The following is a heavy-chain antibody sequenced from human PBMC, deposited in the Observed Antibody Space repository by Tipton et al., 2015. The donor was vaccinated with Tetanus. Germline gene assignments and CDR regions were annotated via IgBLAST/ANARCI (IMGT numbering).Heavy chain of an antibody. J-gene: IGHJ4*02. CDR2: IFPLYGTS. CDR3: ARPDRYCSGGSCYLALDY. CDR1: GGTFKTYA. Sequence: QLVQSGAELRKPGSSVRVSCKTSGGTFKTYAISWVRQAPGQGLEWMGGIFPLYGTSNYAPKFQGRVTITADEPTGTAYMELNSLISEDTAVYYWARPDRYCSGGSCYLALDYWGQGSMVTVSS. D-gene: IGHD2-15*01. V-gene: IGHV1-69*01.